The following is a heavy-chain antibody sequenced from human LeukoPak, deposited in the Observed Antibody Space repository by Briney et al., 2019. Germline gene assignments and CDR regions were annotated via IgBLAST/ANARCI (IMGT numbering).Heavy chain of an antibody. D-gene: IGHD4-17*01. CDR1: GFTFSDYY. Sequence: GGSLRLSCAASGFTFSDYYMSWIRQAPGKGLEWVSYISSSSSYTNYADSVKGRFTISRDNAKNSLYLQMNCLRAEDTAVYYCARDRHGDYDYYYYGMDVWGKGTTVTVSS. CDR3: ARDRHGDYDYYYYGMDV. V-gene: IGHV3-11*06. CDR2: ISSSSSYT. J-gene: IGHJ6*04.